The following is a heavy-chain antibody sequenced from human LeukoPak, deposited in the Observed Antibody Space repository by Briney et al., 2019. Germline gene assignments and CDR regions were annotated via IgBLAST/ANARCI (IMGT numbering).Heavy chain of an antibody. Sequence: GGSLRLSCAASGFTFSSYAMHWVRQAPGEGLEYVSAISSNGGSTYYANSVKGRFTISRDNSKNTLYLQMGSLRAEDMAVYYCARDTYCSSTSCYAAFHYWGQGTLVTVSS. D-gene: IGHD2-2*01. V-gene: IGHV3-64*01. CDR3: ARDTYCSSTSCYAAFHY. CDR1: GFTFSSYA. J-gene: IGHJ4*02. CDR2: ISSNGGST.